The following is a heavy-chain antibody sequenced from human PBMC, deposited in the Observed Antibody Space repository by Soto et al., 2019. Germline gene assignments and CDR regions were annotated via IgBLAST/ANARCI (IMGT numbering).Heavy chain of an antibody. CDR1: GGTFSSYA. D-gene: IGHD3-3*01. V-gene: IGHV1-69*13. Sequence: SVKVSCKASGGTFSSYAISWVRQAPGQGLEWMGGIIPIFGTANYAQKFQGRVTMTADESTSTAYMELSSLRSEDTAVYYCARASTDYDFWSGPGEYYYYYMDVWGKGTTVTVSS. CDR2: IIPIFGTA. CDR3: ARASTDYDFWSGPGEYYYYYMDV. J-gene: IGHJ6*03.